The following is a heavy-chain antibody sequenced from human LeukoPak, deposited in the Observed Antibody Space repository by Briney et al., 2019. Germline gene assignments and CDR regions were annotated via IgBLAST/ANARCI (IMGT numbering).Heavy chain of an antibody. CDR2: MNPNSGNT. Sequence: ASVKVSCKASGYTFTSYDINWVRQATGQGLEWMGWMNPNSGNTGYAQKFQGRVTITRNTSISTAYMELSSLRSEDTAVYYCARGRKTWLLTYYFDHWGQGTLVTVSS. CDR3: ARGRKTWLLTYYFDH. CDR1: GYTFTSYD. J-gene: IGHJ4*02. V-gene: IGHV1-8*03. D-gene: IGHD5-12*01.